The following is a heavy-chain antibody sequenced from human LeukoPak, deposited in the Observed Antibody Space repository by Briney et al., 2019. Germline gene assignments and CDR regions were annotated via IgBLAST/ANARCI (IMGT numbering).Heavy chain of an antibody. CDR1: GGSISSYY. J-gene: IGHJ3*02. CDR2: IYYSGST. V-gene: IGHV4-59*01. Sequence: KPSETLSLTCTVSGGSISSYYWSWIRQPPGKGLEWIGYIYYSGSTNYNPSLKSRVTISVDTSKNQFSLKLSSVTAADTAVYYCASTKVGATTDWCAFDIWGQGTMVTVSS. D-gene: IGHD1-26*01. CDR3: ASTKVGATTDWCAFDI.